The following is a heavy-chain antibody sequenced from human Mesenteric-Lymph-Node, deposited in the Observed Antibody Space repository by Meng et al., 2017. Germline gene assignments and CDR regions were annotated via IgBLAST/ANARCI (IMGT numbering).Heavy chain of an antibody. D-gene: IGHD3-22*01. CDR2: IIPILGIA. CDR1: GGTFSSYT. CDR3: ARAYYYDSSGYKRKGSNFDY. Sequence: SVKVSCKASGGTFSSYTISWVRQAPGQGLEWMGRIIPILGIANYAQKFQGRVTITADKSTSTAYMELSSLRSEDTAVYYCARAYYYDSSGYKRKGSNFDYWGQGTLVTVSS. J-gene: IGHJ4*02. V-gene: IGHV1-69*02.